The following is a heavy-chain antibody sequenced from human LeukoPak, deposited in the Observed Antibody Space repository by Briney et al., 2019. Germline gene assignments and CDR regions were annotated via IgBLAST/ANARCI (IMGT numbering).Heavy chain of an antibody. CDR2: TSYSGNT. V-gene: IGHV4-59*01. CDR3: ARDHGYFGMDV. Sequence: SETLSLTCIVSGCSIGNYYWNWIRQPPGKGLEWIGYTSYSGNTIYNPSLKSRVTISIDPFKNQLSLKVTSVTAADTAVYYCARDHGYFGMDVWGQGTTVTISS. J-gene: IGHJ6*02. CDR1: GCSIGNYY.